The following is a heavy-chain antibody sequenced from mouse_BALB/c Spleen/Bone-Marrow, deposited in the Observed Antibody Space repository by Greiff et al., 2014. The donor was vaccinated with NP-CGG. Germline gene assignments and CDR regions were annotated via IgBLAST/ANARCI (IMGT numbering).Heavy chain of an antibody. CDR2: ISTYYGNT. Sequence: SGPELVRPGVSVKISCKGSSYTLTDYAMHWVKQSHAKSLEWIGVISTYYGNTNYNQKFKGKATMTADKSSSTAYMELARLTSEDSAVYYCARGLLLLDYWGQGTSVTVPS. J-gene: IGHJ4*01. CDR1: SYTLTDYA. CDR3: ARGLLLLDY. D-gene: IGHD1-1*01. V-gene: IGHV1-67*01.